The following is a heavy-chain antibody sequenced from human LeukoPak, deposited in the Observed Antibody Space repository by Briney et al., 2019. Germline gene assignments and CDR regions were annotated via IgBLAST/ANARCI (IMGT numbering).Heavy chain of an antibody. CDR1: GYTFTSYD. V-gene: IGHV1-8*03. D-gene: IGHD6-19*01. J-gene: IGHJ4*02. CDR2: MNPNSGNT. Sequence: GASVKVSCKASGYTFTSYDINWVRQATGQGLEWMGWMNPNSGNTGYAQKFQGRVTITRNTSISTAYMELSSLRSEDTAVYYCARGRLYSSGWWGENYFDYWGQGTLVTVSS. CDR3: ARGRLYSSGWWGENYFDY.